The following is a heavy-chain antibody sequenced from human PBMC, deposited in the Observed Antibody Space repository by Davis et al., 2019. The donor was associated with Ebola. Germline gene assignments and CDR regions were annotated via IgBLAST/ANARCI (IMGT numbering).Heavy chain of an antibody. D-gene: IGHD3-3*01. CDR2: ISAYNGNT. CDR3: ARERATIFGVVITTEFDY. J-gene: IGHJ4*02. V-gene: IGHV1-18*01. Sequence: AASVKVSCKASGYTFTSCGISWVRQAPGQGLEWMGWISAYNGNTNYAQKLQGRVTMTTDTSTSTAYMELRSLRSDDTAVYYCARERATIFGVVITTEFDYWGQGTLVTVSS. CDR1: GYTFTSCG.